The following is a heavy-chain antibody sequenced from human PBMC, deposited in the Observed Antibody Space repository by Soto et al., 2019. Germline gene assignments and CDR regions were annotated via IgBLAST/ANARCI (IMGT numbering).Heavy chain of an antibody. CDR2: IYYSGST. CDR1: GGSISSGGYY. V-gene: IGHV4-31*03. D-gene: IGHD3-10*01. Sequence: SETLSLTCTVSGGSISSGGYYWSWTRQHPGKGLEWIGYIYYSGSTYYNPSLKSRVTISVDTSKNQFSLKLSSVTAADTAVYYCARAPSYGSGSYYGAYSYYFDYWGQGTLVTVSS. CDR3: ARAPSYGSGSYYGAYSYYFDY. J-gene: IGHJ4*02.